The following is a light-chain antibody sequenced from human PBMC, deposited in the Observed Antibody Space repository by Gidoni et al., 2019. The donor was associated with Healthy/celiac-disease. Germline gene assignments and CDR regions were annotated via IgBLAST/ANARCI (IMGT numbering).Light chain of an antibody. CDR3: QQYNNWPLT. J-gene: IGKJ5*01. V-gene: IGKV3-15*01. CDR1: QSVSSN. Sequence: ELVMTQSPATLSVSPGERATRSCRASQSVSSNSAWYQQKPGQAPRLLIYGASTRAAGIPARFSGSGSETEFTLAISSLQSEDFAVYYCQQYNNWPLTFGQGTRLEIK. CDR2: GAS.